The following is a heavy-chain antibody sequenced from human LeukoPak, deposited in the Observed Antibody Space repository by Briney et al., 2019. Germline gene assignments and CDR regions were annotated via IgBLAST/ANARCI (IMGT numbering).Heavy chain of an antibody. D-gene: IGHD2-2*01. CDR3: ARARAATRYCSSTSCYGWFDP. J-gene: IGHJ5*02. V-gene: IGHV1-69*13. CDR2: IIPIFGTA. CDR1: GGTFSSYA. Sequence: GASVKVSCKASGGTFSSYAISWVRQAPGQGLEWMGGIIPIFGTANYAQKFQGRVTITADESTSTAYMELSSLRSEDTAVYYCARARAATRYCSSTSCYGWFDPWGQGTLVTVSS.